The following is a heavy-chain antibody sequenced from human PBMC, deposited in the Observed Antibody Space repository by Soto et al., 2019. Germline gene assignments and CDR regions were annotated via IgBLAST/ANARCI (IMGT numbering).Heavy chain of an antibody. Sequence: ASVKVSCKASGYTFTSYDINWVRQATGQGLEWMGWMNPNSGNTGYAQKFQGRVTMTRNTSISTAYMELSSLRSEDTAVYYCARDAVGYCSSTSCYLEENWFDPWGQGTLVTVSS. J-gene: IGHJ5*02. V-gene: IGHV1-8*01. CDR2: MNPNSGNT. D-gene: IGHD2-2*03. CDR3: ARDAVGYCSSTSCYLEENWFDP. CDR1: GYTFTSYD.